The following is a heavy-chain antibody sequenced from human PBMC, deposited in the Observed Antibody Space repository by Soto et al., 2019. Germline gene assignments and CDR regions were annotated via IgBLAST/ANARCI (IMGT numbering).Heavy chain of an antibody. CDR2: IVVISNTA. D-gene: IGHD1-26*01. Sequence: QVVLLQSGAEVKEPGSSVRVSCQVSGSTFNNFAFSWVRQAPGHGPEWMGGIVVISNTAEYSQRLQDRVNITADTYTNTLYMELGSLTVEDTAVYYCARAIKRWEVNYYFDFWGQGTLVTVSS. CDR3: ARAIKRWEVNYYFDF. CDR1: GSTFNNFA. V-gene: IGHV1-69*06. J-gene: IGHJ4*02.